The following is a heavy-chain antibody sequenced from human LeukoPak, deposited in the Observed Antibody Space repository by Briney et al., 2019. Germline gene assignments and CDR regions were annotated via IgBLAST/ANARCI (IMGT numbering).Heavy chain of an antibody. Sequence: PSETLSLTCTVSGGSISSYYWSWTRQPPGKGLEWIGYIYYSGSTNYNPSLKSRVTISVDTSKNQFSLKLSSVTAADTAVYYCARHTYYYYGMDVWGQGTTVTVSS. CDR1: GGSISSYY. V-gene: IGHV4-59*08. CDR2: IYYSGST. CDR3: ARHTYYYYGMDV. J-gene: IGHJ6*02.